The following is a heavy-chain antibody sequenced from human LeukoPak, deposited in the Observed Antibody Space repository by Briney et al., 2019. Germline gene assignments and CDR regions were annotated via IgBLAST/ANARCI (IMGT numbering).Heavy chain of an antibody. J-gene: IGHJ4*02. CDR3: ARNVWQWSIDY. D-gene: IGHD6-19*01. CDR1: GGSISSGSYS. CDR2: TYRTGST. Sequence: SETLSLTCTVSGGSISSGSYSWSWVRQPAGKGLEWIGRTYRTGSTNYNPSLNSRATISVDTSKNQFSLKLTSVTAADTAVYYCARNVWQWSIDYWGQGTLVTVSS. V-gene: IGHV4-61*02.